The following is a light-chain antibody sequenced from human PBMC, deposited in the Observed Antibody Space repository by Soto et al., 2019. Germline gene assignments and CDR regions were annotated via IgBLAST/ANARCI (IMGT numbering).Light chain of an antibody. J-gene: IGLJ1*01. CDR2: DVT. CDR3: SSYTSSSTLDV. CDR1: SSDVGGYNY. V-gene: IGLV2-14*01. Sequence: QSALTQPASVSWSPGQSITISCTGTSSDVGGYNYVSWFQQHPGKAPELMIYDVTNRPSGVPNRFSGSKSGNTASLTISGLQAEDEADYYCSSYTSSSTLDVFGTGTKVTVL.